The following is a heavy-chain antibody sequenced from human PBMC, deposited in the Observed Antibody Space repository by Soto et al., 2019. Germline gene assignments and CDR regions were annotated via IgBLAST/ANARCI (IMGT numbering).Heavy chain of an antibody. D-gene: IGHD1-26*01. CDR1: GFTFNNYG. CDR2: ISGSGNRT. J-gene: IGHJ6*02. Sequence: VHLVESGGGEVQPGSSLRLSCAASGFTFNNYGMHWVRQAPGKGLEWVSAISGSGNRTFHADSVKGRFTISRDNAKNALYLQMNSLRVEDTAVYYCAKEVTSGSYSHYYYGLDVWGQGTMVTVSS. V-gene: IGHV3-23*04. CDR3: AKEVTSGSYSHYYYGLDV.